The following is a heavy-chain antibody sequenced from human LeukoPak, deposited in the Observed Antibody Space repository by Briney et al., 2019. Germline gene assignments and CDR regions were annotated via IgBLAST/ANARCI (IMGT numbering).Heavy chain of an antibody. CDR3: AKDHAMGVVLDY. Sequence: GGSLRLSCAASGFTFRSYAMHWVRQAPGKGLEWVAVISYDGTQKYYADSVKGRFTISRDNSKNTLYLQMNSLRAEDTAVYYCAKDHAMGVVLDYWGQGTLVTVSS. CDR1: GFTFRSYA. CDR2: ISYDGTQK. V-gene: IGHV3-30-3*01. J-gene: IGHJ4*02. D-gene: IGHD3-3*01.